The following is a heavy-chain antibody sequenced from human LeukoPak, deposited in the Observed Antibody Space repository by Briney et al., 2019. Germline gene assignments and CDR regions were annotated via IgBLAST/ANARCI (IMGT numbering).Heavy chain of an antibody. CDR3: ARGGVTTFGYDC. CDR1: GFTFTSYS. D-gene: IGHD1/OR15-1a*01. J-gene: IGHJ4*02. CDR2: ISSSSAHI. V-gene: IGHV3-21*06. Sequence: GGSLRLSCAASGFTFTSYSMNWVRQAPGKGLEWVSSISSSSAHIYYADSVKGRFTISRDNAQNSLFLQMNSLRAEDTAIYYCARGGVTTFGYDCWGQGTLVTVSS.